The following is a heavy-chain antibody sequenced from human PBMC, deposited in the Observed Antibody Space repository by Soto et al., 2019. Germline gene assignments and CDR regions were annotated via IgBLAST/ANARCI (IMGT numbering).Heavy chain of an antibody. CDR1: GFTVSSNY. V-gene: IGHV3-53*01. D-gene: IGHD5-18*01. CDR2: IYSGGST. J-gene: IGHJ6*02. CDR3: AREVYSYGPYYYYYGMDV. Sequence: GGSLRLSCAASGFTVSSNYMSWVRQAPGKGLEWVSVIYSGGSTYYADSVKGRFTISRDNSKNTLYLQMNSLRAEDTAVYYCAREVYSYGPYYYYYGMDVWGQGTTVTVSS.